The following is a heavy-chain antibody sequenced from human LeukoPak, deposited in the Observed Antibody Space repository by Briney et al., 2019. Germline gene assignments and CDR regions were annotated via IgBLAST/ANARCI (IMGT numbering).Heavy chain of an antibody. J-gene: IGHJ4*02. D-gene: IGHD2-8*01. CDR3: ARDLSQSCSNGVCYTFDY. V-gene: IGHV1-46*01. CDR2: INPSGGST. CDR1: GYTFINYY. Sequence: ASVKVSCKATGYTFINYYMHWVRQAPVQGLEWMGMINPSGGSTYYAQKFQGRVTMTRDTSTSTVYMELSSLRSEDTAVYYCARDLSQSCSNGVCYTFDYWGQGTLVTVSS.